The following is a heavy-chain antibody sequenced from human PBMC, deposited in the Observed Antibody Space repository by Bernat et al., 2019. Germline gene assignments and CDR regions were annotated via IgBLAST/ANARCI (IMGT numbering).Heavy chain of an antibody. J-gene: IGHJ6*03. CDR2: ISSNGGST. V-gene: IGHV3-64*01. Sequence: EVQLVESGGGLVQPGGSLRLSCAASGFTFSSYAMHWVRQAPGKGLEYVSAISSNGGSTYYANSVKGRFTISRDNSKNTLYLQMGSLRAEDMAVYYCARSSSSYCYYMDVWGKGTTVTVSS. D-gene: IGHD6-6*01. CDR3: ARSSSSYCYYMDV. CDR1: GFTFSSYA.